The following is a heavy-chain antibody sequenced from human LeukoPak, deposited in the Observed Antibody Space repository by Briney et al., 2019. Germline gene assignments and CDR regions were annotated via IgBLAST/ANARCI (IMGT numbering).Heavy chain of an antibody. J-gene: IGHJ6*02. V-gene: IGHV1-69*04. D-gene: IGHD6-6*01. Sequence: SVKVSCKASGGTFSSYAISWVRQAPGQGLEWMGRIIPILGIANYAQKFQGRVTITADKSTSTAYMELSSLRSEDTAVYYCARDQVGSPFGSSSRNPTYYYYYGMDVWGQGTTVTVSS. CDR1: GGTFSSYA. CDR3: ARDQVGSPFGSSSRNPTYYYYYGMDV. CDR2: IIPILGIA.